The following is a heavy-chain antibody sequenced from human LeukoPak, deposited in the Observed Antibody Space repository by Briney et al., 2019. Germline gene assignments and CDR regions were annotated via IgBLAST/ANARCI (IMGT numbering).Heavy chain of an antibody. CDR2: IYYSRST. J-gene: IGHJ2*01. CDR1: GGSISSSSYY. V-gene: IGHV4-39*01. D-gene: IGHD3-22*01. CDR3: ARGVTMIVVVIHDWYFDL. Sequence: SETLSLTCTVSGGSISSSSYYWGWIRQPPGKGLECIGSIYYSRSTYYSPSLKSRVTISVDTSKNQFSLKLSSVTAADTAVYYCARGVTMIVVVIHDWYFDLWGRGTLVTVSS.